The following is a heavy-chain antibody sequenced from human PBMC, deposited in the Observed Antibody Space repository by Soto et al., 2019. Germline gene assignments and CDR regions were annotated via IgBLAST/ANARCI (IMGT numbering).Heavy chain of an antibody. Sequence: EVQLLESGGGLVQPGGSLRLSCVASGSTFSSDVMSWVLQAPGKGLEWVSGISCGTTYYADSVKGRFTISRDNFKNTLFLQMNSMRAEDTAVYQCATRGRVTSGSSHFYGTDVWGQGTTVTVSS. D-gene: IGHD1-26*01. CDR1: GSTFSSDV. CDR2: ISCGTT. J-gene: IGHJ6*02. CDR3: ATRGRVTSGSSHFYGTDV. V-gene: IGHV3-23*01.